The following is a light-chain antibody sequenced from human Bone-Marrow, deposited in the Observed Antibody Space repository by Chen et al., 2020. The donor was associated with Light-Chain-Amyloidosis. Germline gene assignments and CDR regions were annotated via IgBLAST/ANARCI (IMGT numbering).Light chain of an antibody. CDR2: RDT. V-gene: IGLV3-25*03. J-gene: IGLJ2*01. CDR1: DLPTKY. CDR3: QSADSSGTYEVI. Sequence: SYELTQPPSVSVSPGQTARITCSGDDLPTKYAYWYQQKPGQAPVLVIHRDTERPSGISERFSGSSAGKIATLTSSGVQAEDEADYPCQSADSSGTYEVIFGGGTKLTVL.